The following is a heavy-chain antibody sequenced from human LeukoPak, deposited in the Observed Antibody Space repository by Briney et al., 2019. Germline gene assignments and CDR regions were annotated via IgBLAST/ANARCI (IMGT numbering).Heavy chain of an antibody. D-gene: IGHD3-22*01. CDR3: ARDLRYYYDSSSPDY. CDR2: INAGNGNT. J-gene: IGHJ4*02. CDR1: GYTFTNYA. Sequence: ASVNVSCRASGYTFTNYAMHWVRQAPGQRLEWMGWINAGNGNTKYSRKFQGRVAITRDTSANTAYMELSSLRSEDTAVYYCARDLRYYYDSSSPDYWGQGTLVTVSS. V-gene: IGHV1-3*01.